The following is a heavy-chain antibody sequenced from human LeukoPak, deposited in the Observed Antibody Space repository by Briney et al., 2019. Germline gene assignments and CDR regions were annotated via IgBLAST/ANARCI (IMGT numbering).Heavy chain of an antibody. V-gene: IGHV3-21*01. D-gene: IGHD3-3*01. Sequence: GGSLRLSCAASGFTFSSYSMNWVRQAPGKGLEWVSPISSSSSYIYYADSVKGRFTISRDNAKNSLYLQMNSLRAEDTAVYYCARDQSNYDFWSGYYNWYYYYGMDVWGQGTTVTVSS. J-gene: IGHJ6*02. CDR3: ARDQSNYDFWSGYYNWYYYYGMDV. CDR2: ISSSSSYI. CDR1: GFTFSSYS.